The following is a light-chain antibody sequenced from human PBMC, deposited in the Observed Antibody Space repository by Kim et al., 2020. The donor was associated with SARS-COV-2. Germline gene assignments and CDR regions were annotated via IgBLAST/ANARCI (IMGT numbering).Light chain of an antibody. V-gene: IGLV3-19*01. CDR3: NSRDTTGYHVV. Sequence: SSELTQDPAVSVALGQIVTIACRGDSLRTSYAGWSQQKAGKAPILVIYDKNSRPSGVPDRFSGSSSGSTASLTITGAQAEDEADYYCNSRDTTGYHVVFGGGTQLTVL. J-gene: IGLJ2*01. CDR1: SLRTSY. CDR2: DKN.